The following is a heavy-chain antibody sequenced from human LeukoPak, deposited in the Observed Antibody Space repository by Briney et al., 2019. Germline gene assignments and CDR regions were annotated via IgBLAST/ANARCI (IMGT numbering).Heavy chain of an antibody. J-gene: IGHJ4*02. Sequence: SVKVSCKASGGTFSSYAISWVRQAPGQGLEWMGRIIPILGIANYAQKFQGRVTITADKSTSTAYMELSSLRSEDTAVYYCARDTAMVHGDYWGQGTLVTVSS. D-gene: IGHD5-18*01. V-gene: IGHV1-69*04. CDR1: GGTFSSYA. CDR3: ARDTAMVHGDY. CDR2: IIPILGIA.